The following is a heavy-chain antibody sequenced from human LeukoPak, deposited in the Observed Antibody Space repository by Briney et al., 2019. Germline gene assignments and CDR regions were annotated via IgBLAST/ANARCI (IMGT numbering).Heavy chain of an antibody. CDR3: ARDSSSFEDYYYYYMDV. D-gene: IGHD6-6*01. J-gene: IGHJ6*03. V-gene: IGHV3-7*01. CDR2: IKQDGSEK. Sequence: GGSLRLSCAASGFTLSSYWMSWVRQAPGKGLEWVANIKQDGSEKYYVDSVKGRFTISRDNAKNSLYLQMNSLRAEDTAVYYCARDSSSFEDYYYYYMDVWGKGTTVTVSS. CDR1: GFTLSSYW.